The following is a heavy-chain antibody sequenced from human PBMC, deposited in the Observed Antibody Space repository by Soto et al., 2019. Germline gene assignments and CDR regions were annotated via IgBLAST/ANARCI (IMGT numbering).Heavy chain of an antibody. Sequence: QVQLVESGGGVVQPGRSLRLSCAASGFTFSSYGMHWVRQAPGKGLEWVAVISYDGSNKYYADAVKGRFTISRDNSKNTLYLQMNSLRAEDTAVYSSGRDYYYGMDVWGQGTTVTVSS. CDR1: GFTFSSYG. J-gene: IGHJ6*02. CDR2: ISYDGSNK. CDR3: GRDYYYGMDV. V-gene: IGHV3-30*03.